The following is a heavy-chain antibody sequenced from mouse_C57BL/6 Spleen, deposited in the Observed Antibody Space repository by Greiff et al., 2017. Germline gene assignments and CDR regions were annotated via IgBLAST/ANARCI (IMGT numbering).Heavy chain of an antibody. Sequence: VQLQQSGAELVRPGASVTLSCKASGYTFTDYEMHWVKQTPVHGLEWIGAIDPETGGTAYNQKFKGKAILTAAKSSSTAYMELRSLTSEDSAVYYCTRGDYGSSGGYFDYWGQGTTLTVSS. CDR1: GYTFTDYE. CDR2: IDPETGGT. CDR3: TRGDYGSSGGYFDY. V-gene: IGHV1-15*01. J-gene: IGHJ2*01. D-gene: IGHD1-1*01.